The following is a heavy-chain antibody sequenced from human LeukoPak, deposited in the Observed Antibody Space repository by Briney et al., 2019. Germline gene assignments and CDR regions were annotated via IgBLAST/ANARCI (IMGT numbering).Heavy chain of an antibody. CDR1: GYTFTGYH. CDR3: ARALGPIKIVGATRKSLDY. D-gene: IGHD1-26*01. V-gene: IGHV1-2*06. Sequence: ASVKVSCKASGYTFTGYHMHWVRQAPGQGLEWMGRINPNSGGTNYAQKFQGRVTMTRDTSISTAYMELSRLRSDDTAVYYCARALGPIKIVGATRKSLDYWGQGTLVAVSS. CDR2: INPNSGGT. J-gene: IGHJ4*02.